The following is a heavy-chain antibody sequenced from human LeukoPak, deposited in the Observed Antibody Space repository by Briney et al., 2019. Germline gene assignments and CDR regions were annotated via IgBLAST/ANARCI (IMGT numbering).Heavy chain of an antibody. CDR3: ARTRLNWNYPGHYFDY. D-gene: IGHD1-7*01. J-gene: IGHJ4*02. CDR1: GGSISSYY. CDR2: TYYSGST. Sequence: VKPSETLSLTCTVSGGSISSYYWSWIRQPPGKGLEWIGYTYYSGSTNYNPSLKSRVTISVDTSKNQFSLKLSSVTAADTAVYYCARTRLNWNYPGHYFDYWDQGTLVTVSS. V-gene: IGHV4-59*01.